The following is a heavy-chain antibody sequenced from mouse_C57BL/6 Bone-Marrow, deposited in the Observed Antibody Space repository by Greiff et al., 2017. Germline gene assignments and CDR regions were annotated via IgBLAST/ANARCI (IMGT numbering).Heavy chain of an antibody. Sequence: QVQLQQSGAELMKPGASVKLSCKATGYTFTGYWIAWVKQRPGHGLEWIGEILPGSGSTNYNEKFKGKATFTADTSSNTAYMQLSSLTTEDSAIYYCANPSFYYYGSHWYFDVWGTGTTVTVSS. CDR1: GYTFTGYW. J-gene: IGHJ1*03. CDR2: ILPGSGST. D-gene: IGHD1-1*01. CDR3: ANPSFYYYGSHWYFDV. V-gene: IGHV1-9*01.